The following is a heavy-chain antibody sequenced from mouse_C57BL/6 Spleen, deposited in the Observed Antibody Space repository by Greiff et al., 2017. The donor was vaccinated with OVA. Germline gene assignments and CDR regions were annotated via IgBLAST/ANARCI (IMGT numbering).Heavy chain of an antibody. D-gene: IGHD1-3*01. J-gene: IGHJ4*01. V-gene: IGHV6-3*01. CDR1: GFTFSNYW. Sequence: EVKLMESGGGLVQPGGSMKLSCVASGFTFSNYWMNWVRQSPEKGLEWVAQIRLKSDNYATHYAESVKGRFTISRDDSKSSVYLQMNNLRAEDTGIYYCTGTDVSGAMDYWGQGTSVTVSS. CDR3: TGTDVSGAMDY. CDR2: IRLKSDNYAT.